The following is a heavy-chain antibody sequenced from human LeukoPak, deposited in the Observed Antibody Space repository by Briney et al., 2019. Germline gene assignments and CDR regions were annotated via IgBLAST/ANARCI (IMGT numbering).Heavy chain of an antibody. J-gene: IGHJ5*02. CDR3: ARVAYGGNLRWFDP. CDR2: INPDSGVT. V-gene: IGHV1-2*02. D-gene: IGHD4-23*01. Sequence: ASVKVSCKASGYKFTGYYIHGVRQAPGQGLEWMGWINPDSGVTDSVQKFQDRVTMNRDTSTTTAYMELRRLRADDTAIYYCARVAYGGNLRWFDPWGQGTLVTVSS. CDR1: GYKFTGYY.